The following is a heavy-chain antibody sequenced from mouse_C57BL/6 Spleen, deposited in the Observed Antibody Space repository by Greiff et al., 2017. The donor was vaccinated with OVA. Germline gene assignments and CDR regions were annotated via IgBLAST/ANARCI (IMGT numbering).Heavy chain of an antibody. Sequence: EVMLVESGGGLVQPGGSLSLSCAASGFTFTDYYMSWVRQPPGKALEWLGFIRNKANGYTTEYSASVKGRFTISRDNSQSILYLQMNALRAEDSATYYCARSLLYGSSPNWYFDVWGTGTTVTVSS. V-gene: IGHV7-3*01. J-gene: IGHJ1*03. D-gene: IGHD1-1*01. CDR2: IRNKANGYTT. CDR1: GFTFTDYY. CDR3: ARSLLYGSSPNWYFDV.